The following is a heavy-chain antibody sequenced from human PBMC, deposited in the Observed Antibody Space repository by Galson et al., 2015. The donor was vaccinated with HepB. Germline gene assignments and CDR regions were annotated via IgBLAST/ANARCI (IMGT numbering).Heavy chain of an antibody. CDR2: ISSSSSTI. CDR1: GFTFSSYS. CDR3: AREDYGDYGMDV. D-gene: IGHD4-17*01. J-gene: IGHJ6*02. Sequence: SLRLSCAASGFTFSSYSMNWVRQAPGKGLEWVSYISSSSSTIYYADSVKGRFTISRDNAKNSLYLQMNSLRDEDTAVYYCAREDYGDYGMDVWGQGTTVTVSS. V-gene: IGHV3-48*02.